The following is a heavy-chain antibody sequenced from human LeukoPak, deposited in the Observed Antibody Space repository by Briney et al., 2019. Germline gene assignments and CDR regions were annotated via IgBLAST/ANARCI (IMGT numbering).Heavy chain of an antibody. CDR1: GFTFSSYA. D-gene: IGHD3-10*01. CDR2: ISGSGVST. J-gene: IGHJ4*02. V-gene: IGHV3-23*01. CDR3: VRDISGEESFDY. Sequence: GGSLILSCAASGFTFSSYAMRWVRQAPGKGLEWVSSISGSGVSTYYADSVKGRFTISRDNSVNTLDLQMNSLGGEDTAMYYCVRDISGEESFDYWGQGTLVTVSS.